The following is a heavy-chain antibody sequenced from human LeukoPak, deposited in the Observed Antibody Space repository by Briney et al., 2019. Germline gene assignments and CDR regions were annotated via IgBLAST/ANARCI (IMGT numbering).Heavy chain of an antibody. CDR3: ARVYGSGYDFRGAFDI. V-gene: IGHV4-59*01. D-gene: IGHD5-12*01. CDR2: IYYSGNS. CDR1: GGSISSYY. Sequence: NASETLSLTCTVSGGSISSYYWSWIRQPPGKGLEWIGYIYYSGNSNSNPSLKSRVTISVDTSKNQFFLKLNSVTAADTAVYYCARVYGSGYDFRGAFDIWGQGTMVTVSS. J-gene: IGHJ3*02.